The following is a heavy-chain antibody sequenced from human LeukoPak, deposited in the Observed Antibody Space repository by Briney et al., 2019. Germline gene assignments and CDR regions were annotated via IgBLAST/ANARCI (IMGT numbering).Heavy chain of an antibody. CDR2: INPNSGGT. J-gene: IGHJ4*02. CDR1: VYTFTGYY. V-gene: IGHV1-2*02. CDR3: AGGGRGWLSPYYFDY. Sequence: ASVKVSRKASVYTFTGYYMHWVRQAPGQGLEWMGWINPNSGGTNYAQKFRGRVTMTRDTSIRTAYMELSRLRSDDTTVYYCAGGGRGWLSPYYFDYGGQGTRVTVSS. D-gene: IGHD3-22*01.